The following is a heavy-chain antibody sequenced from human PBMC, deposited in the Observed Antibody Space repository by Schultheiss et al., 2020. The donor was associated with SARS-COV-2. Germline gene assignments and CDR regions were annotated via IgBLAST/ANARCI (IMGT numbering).Heavy chain of an antibody. CDR3: ARTLEKYDFWSGYYSRDYYYYMDV. J-gene: IGHJ6*03. D-gene: IGHD3-3*01. Sequence: SETLSLTCTVSGGSISSYYWSWIRQPPGKGLEWIGYIYYSGSTNYNPSLKSRVTISVDTSKNQFSLKLSSVTAADTAVYYCARTLEKYDFWSGYYSRDYYYYMDVWGKGTTVTVSS. CDR1: GGSISSYY. V-gene: IGHV4-59*08. CDR2: IYYSGST.